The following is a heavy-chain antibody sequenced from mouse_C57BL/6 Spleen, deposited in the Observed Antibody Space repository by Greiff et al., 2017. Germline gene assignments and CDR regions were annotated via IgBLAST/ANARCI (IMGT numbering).Heavy chain of an antibody. D-gene: IGHD1-1*01. Sequence: QVQLQQSGAELVKPGASVKISCKASGYAFSSYWMNWVKQRPGKGLEWIGQIYPGDGDTNYNGKFKGKATLTADKSSSTAYMQLSSLTSEDSAVYLWARGSHYYGSSFYAMGYWGQGTSVTVSS. CDR2: IYPGDGDT. V-gene: IGHV1-80*01. CDR1: GYAFSSYW. J-gene: IGHJ4*01. CDR3: ARGSHYYGSSFYAMGY.